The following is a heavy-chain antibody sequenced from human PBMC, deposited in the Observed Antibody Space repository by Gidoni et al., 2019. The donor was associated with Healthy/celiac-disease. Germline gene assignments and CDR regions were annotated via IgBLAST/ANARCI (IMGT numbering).Heavy chain of an antibody. CDR1: AFPFSSYG. V-gene: IGHV3-30*18. CDR2: ISYDGSNK. Sequence: QVQLVESGGGVFKPGRSLRLSCAASAFPFSSYGMHWVRQAPGKGLEWVAVISYDGSNKYYADSVKGRFTISRDKSKNTLYLQMNSLRAEDTAVYYCAKLPGTHYYDYVWGSYRYPYWGQGTLVTVSS. CDR3: AKLPGTHYYDYVWGSYRYPY. J-gene: IGHJ4*02. D-gene: IGHD3-16*02.